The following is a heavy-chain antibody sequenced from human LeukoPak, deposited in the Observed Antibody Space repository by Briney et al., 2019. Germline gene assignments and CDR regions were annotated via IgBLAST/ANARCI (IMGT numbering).Heavy chain of an antibody. CDR3: AKDSYGSGSYLSYYYFYMDV. CDR1: GFTFRNFT. Sequence: PGRSLRLSCEASGFTFRNFTMHWVRQPPGKGLEWVAMISFNGGYVHYADSVKGRFTISRDNSKNTLYLQMNSLRAEDTAVYYCAKDSYGSGSYLSYYYFYMDVWGKGTTVTISS. V-gene: IGHV3-30*04. CDR2: ISFNGGYV. J-gene: IGHJ6*03. D-gene: IGHD3-10*01.